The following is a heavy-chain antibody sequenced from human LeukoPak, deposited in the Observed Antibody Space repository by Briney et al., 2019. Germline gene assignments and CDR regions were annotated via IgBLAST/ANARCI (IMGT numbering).Heavy chain of an antibody. D-gene: IGHD4-17*01. J-gene: IGHJ5*02. CDR3: AREGVTTHWFDP. CDR1: GGSISSYY. Sequence: SETLSLTCTVSGGSISSYYWSWIRQPPGKGLEWIGYIYYSGSTNYNPSLKGRVTISVDTSKNQFSLKLSSVTAADTAVYYCAREGVTTHWFDPWGQGTLVTVSS. CDR2: IYYSGST. V-gene: IGHV4-59*01.